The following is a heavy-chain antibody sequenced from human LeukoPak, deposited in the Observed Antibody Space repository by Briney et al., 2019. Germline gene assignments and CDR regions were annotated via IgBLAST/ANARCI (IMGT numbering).Heavy chain of an antibody. CDR2: ISYDGSNK. CDR1: GFTFSSYG. Sequence: GGSLRLSCAASGFTFSSYGMHWVRQAPGKGLEWVAVISYDGSNKYYADSVKGRFTISRDNSKNTLYLQMNSLRAEDTAVYYCARDLGRREGIPYSSSSYGIDYWGQGTLVTVSS. V-gene: IGHV3-30*03. J-gene: IGHJ4*02. CDR3: ARDLGRREGIPYSSSSYGIDY. D-gene: IGHD6-6*01.